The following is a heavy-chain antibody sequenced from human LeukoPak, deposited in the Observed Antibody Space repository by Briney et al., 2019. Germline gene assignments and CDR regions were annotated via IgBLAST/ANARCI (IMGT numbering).Heavy chain of an antibody. D-gene: IGHD6-13*01. CDR1: GFTFSSYA. Sequence: GGSLRLSCAASGFTFSSYAMSWVRQAPGKGLEWVSAISGSGGSTYYADSVKGRFTISRDNSKNTLYLQMNSPRAEDTAVYYCARESPGIAAAGTRAVGRYFDYWGQGTLVTVSS. CDR3: ARESPGIAAAGTRAVGRYFDY. J-gene: IGHJ4*02. CDR2: ISGSGGST. V-gene: IGHV3-23*01.